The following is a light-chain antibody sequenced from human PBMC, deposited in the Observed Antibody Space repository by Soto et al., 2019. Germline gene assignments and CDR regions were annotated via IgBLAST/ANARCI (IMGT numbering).Light chain of an antibody. V-gene: IGKV1-39*01. CDR1: QSISSY. CDR3: QQSYSTRLT. Sequence: DIQMTQSPSSLSASVGDRVTITFRASQSISSYLNWYQQKPGKAPKLLIYAASSLQSGVPSRFSGSGSGTDFTLTISSLQPEDFATYYCQQSYSTRLTFGQGTKVDIK. CDR2: AAS. J-gene: IGKJ1*01.